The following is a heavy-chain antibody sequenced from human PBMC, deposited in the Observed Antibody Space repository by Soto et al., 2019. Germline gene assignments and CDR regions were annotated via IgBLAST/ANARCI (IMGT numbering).Heavy chain of an antibody. CDR3: AMSWYSYYFDL. Sequence: GASVKVSCKASGYTFTSYAMNWVRQAPGQRLEWVAVIWYDGSDKYYADSVKGRFTISRNNSKNTLYLQMNSLRAEDTAVYYCAMSWYSYYFDLWGQGTLVTVYS. V-gene: IGHV3-33*08. CDR1: GYTFTSYA. J-gene: IGHJ4*02. CDR2: IWYDGSDK. D-gene: IGHD1-1*01.